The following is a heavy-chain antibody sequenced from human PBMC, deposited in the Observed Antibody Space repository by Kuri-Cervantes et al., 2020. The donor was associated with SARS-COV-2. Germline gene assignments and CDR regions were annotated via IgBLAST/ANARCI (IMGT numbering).Heavy chain of an antibody. Sequence: GGSLRLSCAASGFTFSSYAMSWVRQAPGEGLEWVSAISGSGGSTYYADSVKGRFTISRDNSKNTLYLQMNSLRAEDTAVYYCARGEYCSSTSCYYYYYMDVWGKGTTVTVSS. V-gene: IGHV3-23*01. CDR2: ISGSGGST. J-gene: IGHJ6*03. CDR3: ARGEYCSSTSCYYYYYMDV. CDR1: GFTFSSYA. D-gene: IGHD2-2*01.